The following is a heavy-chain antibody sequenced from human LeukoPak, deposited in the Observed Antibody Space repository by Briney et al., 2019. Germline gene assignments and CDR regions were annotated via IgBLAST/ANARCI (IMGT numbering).Heavy chain of an antibody. CDR3: ARGHWATDFDY. J-gene: IGHJ4*02. CDR1: GGSFSGYY. Sequence: PSETLSLTCAVYGGSFSGYYWSWIRQPPGKGLEWIGEINHSGSTNYNPSLKSRVTISVDTSKNQFSPKLSSVTAADTAVYYCARGHWATDFDYWGQGTLVTVSS. D-gene: IGHD1-26*01. V-gene: IGHV4-34*01. CDR2: INHSGST.